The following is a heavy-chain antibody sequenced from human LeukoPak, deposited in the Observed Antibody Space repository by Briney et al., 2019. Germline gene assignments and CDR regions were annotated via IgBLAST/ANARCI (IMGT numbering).Heavy chain of an antibody. V-gene: IGHV1-2*02. CDR2: INPSSGDT. Sequence: ASVKVSCKASGYTFNGYYMHWVRQAPGQGLEWMGWINPSSGDTNYAQKFQGRVTMTRNTSISTAYMELSSLRSEDTAVYYCARGFMVRGVIAYYFDYWGQGTLVTVSS. J-gene: IGHJ4*02. D-gene: IGHD3-10*01. CDR3: ARGFMVRGVIAYYFDY. CDR1: GYTFNGYY.